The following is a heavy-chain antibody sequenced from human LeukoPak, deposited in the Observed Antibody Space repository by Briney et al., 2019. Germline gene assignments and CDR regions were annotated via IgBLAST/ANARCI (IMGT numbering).Heavy chain of an antibody. V-gene: IGHV3-74*01. CDR3: ARGNFYSSSGSSPLDS. Sequence: GGSLRLSCAASGFTFNNYWMHWVRQVPGKGLVWVSRISSDGSRTNYVDSAKGRFTISRDNAKNTVSLQMNSLGAEDSAVYYCARGNFYSSSGSSPLDSWGQGTLVTVSS. CDR2: ISSDGSRT. D-gene: IGHD3-10*01. J-gene: IGHJ4*02. CDR1: GFTFNNYW.